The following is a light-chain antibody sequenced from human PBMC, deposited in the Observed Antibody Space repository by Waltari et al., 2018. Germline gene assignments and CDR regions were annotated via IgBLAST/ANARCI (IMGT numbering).Light chain of an antibody. J-gene: IGLJ1*01. V-gene: IGLV3-10*01. CDR2: EDT. CDR3: YSSDSTGLRV. CDR1: ELPRKY. Sequence: SYELTQPPSVSVSPGQTARITCSGHELPRKYAYWFQQKSGQAPRLVIYEDTKRPSGIPERFSGSSSGTGATLTITGAQVDDEADCYCYSSDSTGLRVFGGGTTVVVL.